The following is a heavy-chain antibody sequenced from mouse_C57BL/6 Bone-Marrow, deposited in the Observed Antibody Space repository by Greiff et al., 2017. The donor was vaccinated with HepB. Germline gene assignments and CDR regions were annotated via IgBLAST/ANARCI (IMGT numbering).Heavy chain of an antibody. D-gene: IGHD1-1*01. CDR2: IYPGDGDT. CDR3: ANGSSFYAMDY. Sequence: QVQLKQSGAELVKPGASVKISCKASGYAFSSYWMNWVKQRPGKGLEWIGQIYPGDGDTNYNGKFKGKATLTADKSSSPAYMQLSSLTSEDSAVYFCANGSSFYAMDYWGQGTSVTVSS. CDR1: GYAFSSYW. J-gene: IGHJ4*01. V-gene: IGHV1-80*01.